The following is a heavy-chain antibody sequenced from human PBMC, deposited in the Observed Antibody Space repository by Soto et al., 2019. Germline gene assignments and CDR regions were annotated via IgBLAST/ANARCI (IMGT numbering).Heavy chain of an antibody. J-gene: IGHJ3*02. CDR3: ARHLAYRGGDCYSGGDI. V-gene: IGHV5-10-1*01. Sequence: PGESLKISCKGSGYSFTSYWISWVRQMPGKGLEWMGRIDPSDSYTNYSPSFQGHVTISADKSISTAYLQWSSLKASDTAMYYCARHLAYRGGDCYSGGDIWGQGTIVTVSS. CDR2: IDPSDSYT. CDR1: GYSFTSYW. D-gene: IGHD2-21*02.